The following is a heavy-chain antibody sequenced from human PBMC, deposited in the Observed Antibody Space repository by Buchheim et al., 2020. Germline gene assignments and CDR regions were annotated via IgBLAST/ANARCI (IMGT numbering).Heavy chain of an antibody. D-gene: IGHD6-19*01. V-gene: IGHV3-7*01. CDR1: GFSFSNYY. CDR2: IKQDGSNK. Sequence: DVQLVESGGGLVQPGGSLKLSCAASGFSFSNYYMAWVRQAPGKGLEWVANIKQDGSNKNYVASVEGRFTISRDNAENSLFLQMNSLRAEDTALYYCARDVSGSLDYWGQGIL. J-gene: IGHJ4*02. CDR3: ARDVSGSLDY.